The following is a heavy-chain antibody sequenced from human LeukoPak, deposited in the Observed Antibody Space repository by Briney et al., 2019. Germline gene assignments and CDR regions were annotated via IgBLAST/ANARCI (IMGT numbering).Heavy chain of an antibody. Sequence: ASVKVSCKASGCTFTSYGISWVRQAPGQGPEWMGWISAYNGNTNYAQKLQGRVTMTTDTSTSTADMELRSLRSDDTAVHYCARDGYGDYVPPFDYWGQGTLVTVSS. CDR3: ARDGYGDYVPPFDY. CDR2: ISAYNGNT. J-gene: IGHJ4*02. D-gene: IGHD4-17*01. CDR1: GCTFTSYG. V-gene: IGHV1-18*01.